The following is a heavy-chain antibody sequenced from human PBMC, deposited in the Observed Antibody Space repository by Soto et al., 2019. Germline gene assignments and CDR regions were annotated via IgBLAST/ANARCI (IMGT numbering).Heavy chain of an antibody. Sequence: PGGSLRLSCAASGFTFSSYGMHWVRQAPGKGLEWVAVIWYDGSNKYYADSVKGRFTISRDNSKNTLYLQMNSLRAEDTAVYYCARDGQRIAAAGTGVDYWGQGTLVTVSS. CDR2: IWYDGSNK. CDR3: ARDGQRIAAAGTGVDY. J-gene: IGHJ4*02. CDR1: GFTFSSYG. D-gene: IGHD6-13*01. V-gene: IGHV3-33*01.